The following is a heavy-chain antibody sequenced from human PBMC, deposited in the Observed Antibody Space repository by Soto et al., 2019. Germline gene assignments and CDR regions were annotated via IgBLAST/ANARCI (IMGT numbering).Heavy chain of an antibody. Sequence: SETLSLTCTVYGCSISSYYWRWIRPPPGKGLEWFGYIYYSGSTNYNPSLKSRVTISVDTSKNQFSLKLSSVTAADTAVYYCARVSYSSSWYRGGGVYYYGMDVWGQGTTVT. D-gene: IGHD6-13*01. J-gene: IGHJ6*02. V-gene: IGHV4-59*08. CDR2: IYYSGST. CDR3: ARVSYSSSWYRGGGVYYYGMDV. CDR1: GCSISSYY.